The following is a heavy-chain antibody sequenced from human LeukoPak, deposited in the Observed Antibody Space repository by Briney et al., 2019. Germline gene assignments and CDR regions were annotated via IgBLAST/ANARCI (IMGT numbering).Heavy chain of an antibody. D-gene: IGHD1-26*01. CDR3: ARDSGSYMY. CDR2: IIPIRGIA. Sequence: GASVKVSCKASGGTFSSYAISWVRQAPGQGLEWMGRIIPIRGIANYAQKFQGRVTITADKSTSTAYMELSSLRSEDTAVYYCARDSGSYMYWGQGTLVTVSS. V-gene: IGHV1-69*04. J-gene: IGHJ4*02. CDR1: GGTFSSYA.